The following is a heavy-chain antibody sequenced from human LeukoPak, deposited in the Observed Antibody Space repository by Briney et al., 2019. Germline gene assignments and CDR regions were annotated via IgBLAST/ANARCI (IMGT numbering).Heavy chain of an antibody. J-gene: IGHJ6*02. CDR2: INHSGNT. D-gene: IGHD3-10*01. Sequence: PSETLSLTCAVYGGSFGTYYWSGIRQPPGKGRKWIGEINHSGNTNYNQSLNSRVTISVDTSKNQFSLKLSSVTAADTAVYYCARGRGSPYYYFYGMDVWGQGTTVTVSS. CDR1: GGSFGTYY. V-gene: IGHV4-34*01. CDR3: ARGRGSPYYYFYGMDV.